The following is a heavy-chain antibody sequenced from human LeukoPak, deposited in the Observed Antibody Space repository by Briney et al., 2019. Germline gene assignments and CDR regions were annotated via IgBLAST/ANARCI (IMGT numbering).Heavy chain of an antibody. J-gene: IGHJ5*02. CDR1: GGSISSYY. Sequence: SETLSLTCTVSGGSISSYYWSWIRQPPGKGLEWVGYISYSGSTNYNPSLKGRVTISVDTSKNQFSLKLSYVTAADTAVYYCARSVVPAAQNWFDPWGQGTLVTVSS. D-gene: IGHD2-2*01. CDR3: ARSVVPAAQNWFDP. V-gene: IGHV4-59*08. CDR2: ISYSGST.